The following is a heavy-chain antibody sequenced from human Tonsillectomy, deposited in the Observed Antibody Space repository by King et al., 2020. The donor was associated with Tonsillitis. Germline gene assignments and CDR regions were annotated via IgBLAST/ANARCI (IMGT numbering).Heavy chain of an antibody. V-gene: IGHV4-59*01. CDR1: GGSISSYY. CDR3: AGLEWELRGLYYYGMDV. Sequence: VQLQESGPGLVKPSETLSLTCTVSGGSISSYYWSWIRQPPGKGPEWIGYIYYSGSTNYNPSLKSRVTISVDTSKNQFSLKLSSVTAADTAVYYCAGLEWELRGLYYYGMDVWGQGTTVTVSS. CDR2: IYYSGST. J-gene: IGHJ6*02. D-gene: IGHD1-26*01.